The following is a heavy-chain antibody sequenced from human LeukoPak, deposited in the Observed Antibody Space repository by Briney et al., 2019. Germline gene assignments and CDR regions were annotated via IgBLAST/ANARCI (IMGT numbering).Heavy chain of an antibody. V-gene: IGHV3-74*01. Sequence: GGSLRLSCAASGFTFSTYWMHWVRQAPGKGLVWVSRISSDGSITSYADSVKGRFTISRDNAKNTLYLQMNSLKTEDTAVYYCHGQQLVPYYYYMDVWGKGTTVTVSS. J-gene: IGHJ6*03. D-gene: IGHD6-13*01. CDR1: GFTFSTYW. CDR3: HGQQLVPYYYYMDV. CDR2: ISSDGSIT.